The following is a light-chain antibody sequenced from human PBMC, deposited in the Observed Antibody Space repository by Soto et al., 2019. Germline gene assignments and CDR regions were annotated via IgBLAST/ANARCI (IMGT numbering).Light chain of an antibody. CDR2: GAS. CDR1: QTINSNY. V-gene: IGKV3-20*01. Sequence: PGARATLFCGASQTINSNYLAWYQQRPDQAPRLLIYGASSRATGIPGRFSGSGSGTNFTLTISRLGPEDFAVYYCQQYILSPWTFGRGTKVDI. J-gene: IGKJ1*01. CDR3: QQYILSPWT.